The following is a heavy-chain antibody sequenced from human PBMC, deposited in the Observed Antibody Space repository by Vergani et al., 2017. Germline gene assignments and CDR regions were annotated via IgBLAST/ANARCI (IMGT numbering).Heavy chain of an antibody. CDR3: ARHTTYTDS. J-gene: IGHJ4*02. D-gene: IGHD1-1*01. Sequence: EVELVQSGPEMRKPGESLKISCQGSEYSFANYWIGWVRQMPGKGLEWMGIIYPADSDTRYSPSFQGQVTISADKSISTAFLQWDSLKASDTALYYCARHTTYTDSWGQGTLVTVSS. CDR2: IYPADSDT. V-gene: IGHV5-51*01. CDR1: EYSFANYW.